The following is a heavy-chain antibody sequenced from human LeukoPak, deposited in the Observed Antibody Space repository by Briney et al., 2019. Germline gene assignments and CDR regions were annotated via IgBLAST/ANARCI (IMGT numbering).Heavy chain of an antibody. V-gene: IGHV3-23*01. CDR1: EFTFSDYY. CDR2: ISGSGGST. Sequence: GGSLRLSCAASEFTFSDYYMSWVRQAPGKGLEWVSAISGSGGSTYYADSVKGRFTISRDNSKNTLYLQMNSLRAEDPAAYYCAKGRLRPDYYFDYWGQGTLVTVSS. CDR3: AKGRLRPDYYFDY. D-gene: IGHD5-12*01. J-gene: IGHJ4*02.